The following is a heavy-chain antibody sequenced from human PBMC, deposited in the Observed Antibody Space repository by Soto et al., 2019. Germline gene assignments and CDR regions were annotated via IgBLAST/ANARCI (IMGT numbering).Heavy chain of an antibody. Sequence: SVKVSCKASGGTFSSYAISWVRQAPGQGLEWMGGIIPIFGTANYAQKFQGRVTITADESTSTAYMELSSLRSEDTAVYYCASASPMRCLQPTAIDIWGQGTMVTVSS. CDR3: ASASPMRCLQPTAIDI. D-gene: IGHD1-1*01. J-gene: IGHJ3*02. CDR2: IIPIFGTA. CDR1: GGTFSSYA. V-gene: IGHV1-69*13.